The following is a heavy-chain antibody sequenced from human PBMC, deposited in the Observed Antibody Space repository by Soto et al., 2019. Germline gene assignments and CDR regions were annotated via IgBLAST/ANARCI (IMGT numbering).Heavy chain of an antibody. Sequence: SETLSLTCAVYGGSFSGYYWSWIRQPPGKGLEWIGEINHGGSTNYNPSLKSRVTISVDTSKNQFSLKLSSVTAADTAVYYCARSKKYDYVWGSYPQYYYGMDVWGQGTTVTVSS. CDR1: GGSFSGYY. J-gene: IGHJ6*02. D-gene: IGHD3-16*02. V-gene: IGHV4-34*01. CDR2: INHGGST. CDR3: ARSKKYDYVWGSYPQYYYGMDV.